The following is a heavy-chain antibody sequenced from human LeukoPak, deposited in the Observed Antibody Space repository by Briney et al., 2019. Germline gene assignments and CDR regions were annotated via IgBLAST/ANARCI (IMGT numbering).Heavy chain of an antibody. CDR3: ARGGIAAAGGYYFDY. CDR2: TNHSGST. CDR1: GGSFSGYY. D-gene: IGHD6-13*01. V-gene: IGHV4-34*01. J-gene: IGHJ4*02. Sequence: SETLSLTCAVYGGSFSGYYWSWIRQPPGKGLEWIGETNHSGSTNYNPSLKSRVTISVDTSKNQFSLKLSSVTAADTAVYYCARGGIAAAGGYYFDYWGQGTLVTVSS.